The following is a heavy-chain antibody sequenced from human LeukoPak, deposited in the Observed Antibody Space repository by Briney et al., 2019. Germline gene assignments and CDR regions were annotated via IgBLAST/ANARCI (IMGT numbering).Heavy chain of an antibody. V-gene: IGHV4-31*03. Sequence: SETLSLTCTVSGGSISSGGYYWSWIRQHPGRGLEWIGYIYYSGSTYYNPSLKSRVTISVDTSKNQFSLKLSSVTAADTAVYYCARAARSWLRVYWGQGTLVTVSS. CDR2: IYYSGST. D-gene: IGHD5-12*01. CDR1: GGSISSGGYY. CDR3: ARAARSWLRVY. J-gene: IGHJ4*02.